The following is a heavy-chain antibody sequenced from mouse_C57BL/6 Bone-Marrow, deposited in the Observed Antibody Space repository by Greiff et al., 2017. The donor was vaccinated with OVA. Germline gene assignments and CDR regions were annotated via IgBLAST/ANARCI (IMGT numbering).Heavy chain of an antibody. Sequence: VQLQQPGAELVMPGASVKLSCKASGYTFTSYWMHWVKQRPGQGLEWIGELDPSDSYTNYNPKFKGKSTLTVDKSCSTAYMQLSSLTSEDSAVYYCARSGATVVDFDYWGQGTTLTVSS. CDR3: ARSGATVVDFDY. CDR2: LDPSDSYT. V-gene: IGHV1-69*01. CDR1: GYTFTSYW. D-gene: IGHD1-1*01. J-gene: IGHJ2*01.